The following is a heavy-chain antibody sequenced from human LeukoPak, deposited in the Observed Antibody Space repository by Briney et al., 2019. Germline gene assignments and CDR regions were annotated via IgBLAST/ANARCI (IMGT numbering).Heavy chain of an antibody. Sequence: GGSLRLSCAASGFTFSSYWMNWARQAPGKGLEWVASINHNGNVNYYVDSVKGRSTISRDNAKNSLYLQMSNLRAEDAAVYFCARGGGLDVWGQGATVTVSS. CDR1: GFTFSSYW. CDR2: INHNGNVN. CDR3: ARGGGLDV. J-gene: IGHJ6*02. D-gene: IGHD3-16*01. V-gene: IGHV3-7*03.